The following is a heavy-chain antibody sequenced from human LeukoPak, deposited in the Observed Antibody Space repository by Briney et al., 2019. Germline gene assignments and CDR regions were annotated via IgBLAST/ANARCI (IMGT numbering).Heavy chain of an antibody. CDR3: ARDPLYYDFWSGPSNWFDP. Sequence: GGSLRLSCAASGFTFSSYAMHWVRQAPGKGLEWVAVISYDGSNKYYADSVKGRFTISRDNSKNTLYLQMNSLRAEDTAVYYCARDPLYYDFWSGPSNWFDPWGQGTLVTVSS. V-gene: IGHV3-30-3*01. CDR1: GFTFSSYA. D-gene: IGHD3-3*01. J-gene: IGHJ5*02. CDR2: ISYDGSNK.